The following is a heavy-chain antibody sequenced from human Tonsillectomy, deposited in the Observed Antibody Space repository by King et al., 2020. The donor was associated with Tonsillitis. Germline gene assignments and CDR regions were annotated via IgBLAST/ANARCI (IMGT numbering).Heavy chain of an antibody. D-gene: IGHD3-10*01. J-gene: IGHJ4*02. V-gene: IGHV4-59*08. CDR2: IYYSGST. Sequence: QLQLQESGPGLVKPSETLSLTCTVSGGSISSYYWGWIRQPPGKGLEWIGYIYYSGSTNYNPSLKSRVTISVDTSKNQFSLKLSSVTAADTAVYYCARHLVLWFGESPFDYWGQGTLVTVSS. CDR1: GGSISSYY. CDR3: ARHLVLWFGESPFDY.